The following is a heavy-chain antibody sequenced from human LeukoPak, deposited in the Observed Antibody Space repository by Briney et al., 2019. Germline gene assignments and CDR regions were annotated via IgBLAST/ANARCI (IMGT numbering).Heavy chain of an antibody. CDR3: ARPRTGYCSSTNCYFYYGMDV. J-gene: IGHJ6*02. CDR2: ISSSGSTI. V-gene: IGHV3-48*03. D-gene: IGHD2-2*01. CDR1: GFTFSSYE. Sequence: GGSLRLSCAASGFTFSSYEMNWVRQAPGKGLEGVSYISSSGSTIYYADSVKGRFTISRDNAKNSLYLKMNSLRAEDTAVYYCARPRTGYCSSTNCYFYYGMDVWGQGTTVTVSS.